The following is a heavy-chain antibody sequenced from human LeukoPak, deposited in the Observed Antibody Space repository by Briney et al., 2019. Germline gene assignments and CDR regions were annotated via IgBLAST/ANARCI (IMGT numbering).Heavy chain of an antibody. D-gene: IGHD2-15*01. CDR2: IYTSGST. J-gene: IGHJ6*03. CDR1: GGSISSYY. CDR3: ARGRYCSGGSCYSRIGYYYYYMDV. Sequence: SETLSLTCTVSGGSISSYYWSWIRQPAGKGLEWIGRIYTSGSTNYNPSLKSRVTMSADTSKNQFSLKLSSVTAADTAVYYCARGRYCSGGSCYSRIGYYYYYMDVWGKGTTVTVSS. V-gene: IGHV4-4*07.